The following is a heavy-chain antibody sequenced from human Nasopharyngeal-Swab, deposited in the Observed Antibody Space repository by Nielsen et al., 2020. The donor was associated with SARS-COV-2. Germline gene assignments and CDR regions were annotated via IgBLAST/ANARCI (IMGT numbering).Heavy chain of an antibody. CDR3: ASPHCNDGVCYSRAAFDS. CDR1: GYTFTSYD. CDR2: ISPNSGGT. V-gene: IGHV1-2*06. J-gene: IGHJ4*02. Sequence: ASVKVSCKASGYTFTSYDINWVRQATGQGLEWMGRISPNSGGTNNAQKFQGRVTMTWDTSISTAYMALSRLRSDDTAVYYCASPHCNDGVCYSRAAFDSWGPGTLVTVSS. D-gene: IGHD2-8*01.